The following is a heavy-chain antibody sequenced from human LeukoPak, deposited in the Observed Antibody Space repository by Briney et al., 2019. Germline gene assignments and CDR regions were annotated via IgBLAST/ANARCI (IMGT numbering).Heavy chain of an antibody. CDR2: TYTSGST. Sequence: SETLSLTCTVSGGSISSYDWSWIRQPAGKGLEWIGRTYTSGSTNYNPSLKSRVTMSVDMSKNQSSLKLSSMIAADTAVYYCAKMFNADVYFEYWGQGILVTVSS. D-gene: IGHD2-2*01. CDR3: AKMFNADVYFEY. V-gene: IGHV4-4*07. CDR1: GGSISSYD. J-gene: IGHJ4*02.